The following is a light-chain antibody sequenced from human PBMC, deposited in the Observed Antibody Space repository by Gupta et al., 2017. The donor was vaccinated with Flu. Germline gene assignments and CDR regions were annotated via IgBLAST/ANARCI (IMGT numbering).Light chain of an antibody. J-gene: IGLJ3*02. Sequence: TISFTGTSSDVGGYNYVSWYHQHPAKTPNLMIFYVSNRPSGGAHRVYCSTSCDTASTTISGLRAEDEADYYCCSSTNSSTTYWVFGGGTKLTVL. V-gene: IGLV2-14*04. CDR1: SSDVGGYNY. CDR3: CSSTNSSTTYWV. CDR2: YVS.